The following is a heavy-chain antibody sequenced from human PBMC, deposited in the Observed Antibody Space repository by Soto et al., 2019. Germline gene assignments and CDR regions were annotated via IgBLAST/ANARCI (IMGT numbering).Heavy chain of an antibody. V-gene: IGHV1-2*02. Sequence: QVQRVQSGAEVKKPGASVKVSCKASGYTFTGYYMHWVRQAPGQGLEWMGWINPNSGGTNYAQKFQGRVTMTRDTSISTAYIELSRLRSDDTAVYYCARSGAVAARVYYYGMDVWGQGTTVTVSS. CDR2: INPNSGGT. D-gene: IGHD6-19*01. CDR1: GYTFTGYY. CDR3: ARSGAVAARVYYYGMDV. J-gene: IGHJ6*02.